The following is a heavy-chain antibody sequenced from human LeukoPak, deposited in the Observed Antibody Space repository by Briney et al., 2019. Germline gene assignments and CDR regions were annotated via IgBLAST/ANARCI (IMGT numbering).Heavy chain of an antibody. V-gene: IGHV4-34*01. D-gene: IGHD1-14*01. CDR2: INHSGST. CDR1: GGSFSGYY. CDR3: ARAGFRFLDI. J-gene: IGHJ3*02. Sequence: SETLCLTCAVYGGSFSGYYWSWIRQPPGKGLEWIGEINHSGSTNYNPSLKSRVTISVDTSKNQFSLKLSSVTAADTAVYYCARAGFRFLDIWGQGTMVTVSS.